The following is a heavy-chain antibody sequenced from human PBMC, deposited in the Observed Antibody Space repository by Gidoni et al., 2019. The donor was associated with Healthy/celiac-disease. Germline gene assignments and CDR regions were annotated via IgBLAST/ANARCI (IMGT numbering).Heavy chain of an antibody. CDR2: ISAYNGNT. J-gene: IGHJ4*02. Sequence: QVQLVQSGAEVKKPGASVKVSCKASGYTFTSYGISWVRQAPGQGLEWMGWISAYNGNTNYAQKLQGRVTMTTDTSTSTAYMELRSLRSDDTAVYYCQLTTYYDSSGYDFDYWGQGTLVTVSS. CDR1: GYTFTSYG. D-gene: IGHD3-22*01. V-gene: IGHV1-18*01. CDR3: QLTTYYDSSGYDFDY.